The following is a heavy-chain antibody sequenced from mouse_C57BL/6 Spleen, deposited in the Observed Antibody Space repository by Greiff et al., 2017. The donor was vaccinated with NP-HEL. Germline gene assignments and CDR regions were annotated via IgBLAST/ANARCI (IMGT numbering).Heavy chain of an antibody. J-gene: IGHJ2*01. CDR3: ARDYYGSSFYCDY. V-gene: IGHV1-80*01. CDR1: GYAFSSYW. Sequence: QVQLQQSGAELVKPGASVKISCKASGYAFSSYWMNWVKQRPGKGLEWIGQIYPGDGDTNYNGKFKGKSTLTADKSSSTAYLQLSSLTSEDSAVYFCARDYYGSSFYCDYWGQGTTLTVSS. D-gene: IGHD1-1*01. CDR2: IYPGDGDT.